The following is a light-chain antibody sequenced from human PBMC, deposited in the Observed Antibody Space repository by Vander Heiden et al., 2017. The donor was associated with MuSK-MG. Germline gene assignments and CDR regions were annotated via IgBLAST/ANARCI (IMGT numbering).Light chain of an antibody. CDR2: KAS. CDR1: QSISDY. V-gene: IGKV1-5*03. J-gene: IGKJ1*01. CDR3: QQNHSYPWT. Sequence: DMQMTQSPSTLSASVGDRVTITCRASQSISDYLAWYQQKPGKAPKLLIYKASTLETGVPSRFSGSGSGTEFTLTISSLQPDDLATYYCQQNHSYPWTFGQGTKVEI.